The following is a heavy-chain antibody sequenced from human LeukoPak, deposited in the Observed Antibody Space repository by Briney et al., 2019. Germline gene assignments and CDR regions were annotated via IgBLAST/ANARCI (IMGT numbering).Heavy chain of an antibody. CDR3: ARDRSSSWFFGHRGLDYYYYYMDV. Sequence: ASVKVSCKASGYTFTSYWMHWVRQAPGQGLEWMGIIKTSDGVTVVSQRFQARVTLTRDMSTSTVYMQLSSLRSEDTAVYYCARDRSSSWFFGHRGLDYYYYYMDVWGKGTTVTVSS. J-gene: IGHJ6*03. D-gene: IGHD6-13*01. CDR1: GYTFTSYW. CDR2: IKTSDGVT. V-gene: IGHV1-46*01.